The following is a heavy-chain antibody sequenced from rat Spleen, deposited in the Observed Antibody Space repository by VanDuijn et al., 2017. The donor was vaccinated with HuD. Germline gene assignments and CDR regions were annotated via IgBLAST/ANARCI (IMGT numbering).Heavy chain of an antibody. J-gene: IGHJ3*01. Sequence: EVQLVESGGGLVQPGRSLKLSCAASGFTFSDYNMAWVRQAPKKGLEWVATIIYDGRRAYYRDSVKGRFTISRDNAKNTLYLQMDGLRSEDTATYCCAAEGAYSGFFDFAFWGQGTLVTVSS. CDR3: AAEGAYSGFFDFAF. D-gene: IGHD1-6*01. V-gene: IGHV5S10*01. CDR2: IIYDGRRA. CDR1: GFTFSDYN.